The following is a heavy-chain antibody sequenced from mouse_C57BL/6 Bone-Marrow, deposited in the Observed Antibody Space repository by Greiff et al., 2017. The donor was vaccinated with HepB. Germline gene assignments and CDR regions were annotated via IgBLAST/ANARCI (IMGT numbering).Heavy chain of an antibody. Sequence: EVQLVESEGGLVQPGSSMKLSCTASGFTFSDYYMAWVRQVPEKGLEWVANINYDGSSTYYLDSLKSRFIISRDNEKNILYLQMSSLKSEDTATYYCAREAYYSNYDAMDYWGQGTSVTVSS. J-gene: IGHJ4*01. CDR2: INYDGSST. CDR1: GFTFSDYY. CDR3: AREAYYSNYDAMDY. V-gene: IGHV5-16*01. D-gene: IGHD2-5*01.